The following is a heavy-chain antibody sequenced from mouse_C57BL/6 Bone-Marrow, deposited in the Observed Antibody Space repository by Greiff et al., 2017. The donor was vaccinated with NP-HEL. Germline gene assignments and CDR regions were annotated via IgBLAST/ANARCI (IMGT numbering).Heavy chain of an antibody. CDR1: GFTFSDYG. CDR3: ARSYYSNYVDYYAMDY. CDR2: ISSGSSTI. J-gene: IGHJ4*01. Sequence: EVKLMESGGGLVKPGGSLKLSCAASGFTFSDYGMHWVRQAPEKGLEWVAYISSGSSTIYYADTVKGRFTISRDNAKNTLFLQMTSLRSEDTAMYYCARSYYSNYVDYYAMDYWGQGTSVTVSS. V-gene: IGHV5-17*01. D-gene: IGHD2-5*01.